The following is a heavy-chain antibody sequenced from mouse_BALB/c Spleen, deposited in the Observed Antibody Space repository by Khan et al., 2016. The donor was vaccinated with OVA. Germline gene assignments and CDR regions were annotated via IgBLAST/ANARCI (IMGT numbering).Heavy chain of an antibody. CDR1: GFNIKDNY. V-gene: IGHV14-3*02. Sequence: EVQLQQSGAELVKPGDSVKMSCTASGFNIKDNYMNWVKQRPDQGLEWIGRIGPENGETKYNPQYQGQTTITADTYSHTSYMQVSRQTSEDTAVYFCVHPSYGPRNFDDWGAGTTVTVSS. D-gene: IGHD1-1*02. CDR2: IGPENGET. J-gene: IGHJ1*01. CDR3: VHPSYGPRNFDD.